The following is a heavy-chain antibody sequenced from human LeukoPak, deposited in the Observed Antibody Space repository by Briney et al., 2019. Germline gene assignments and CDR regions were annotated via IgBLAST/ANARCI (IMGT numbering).Heavy chain of an antibody. CDR1: GGSFSSSSYY. D-gene: IGHD6-13*01. Sequence: SETLSLTCTVSGGSFSSSSYYWGWIRQPPGKGLEWIGYIYYSGSTNYNPSLKSRVTISVDTSKNQFSLKLSSVTAADTAVYYCARVYYSNSYDYWYFDLWGRGTLVTVSS. CDR2: IYYSGST. J-gene: IGHJ2*01. CDR3: ARVYYSNSYDYWYFDL. V-gene: IGHV4-61*01.